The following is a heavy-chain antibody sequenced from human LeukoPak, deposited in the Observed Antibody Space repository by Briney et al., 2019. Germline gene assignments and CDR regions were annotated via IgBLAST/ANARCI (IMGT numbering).Heavy chain of an antibody. CDR3: ARAFPLVYCSGTSCYQNWFDP. Sequence: ASETLSLTCAVYGGSFSGYYWSWIRQPPGKGLEWIGEINHSGSTNYNPSLKSRVTISVDTSKNQFSLKLSSVTAADTAVYYCARAFPLVYCSGTSCYQNWFDPWGQGTLVTVSS. CDR2: INHSGST. CDR1: GGSFSGYY. V-gene: IGHV4-34*01. D-gene: IGHD2-2*01. J-gene: IGHJ5*02.